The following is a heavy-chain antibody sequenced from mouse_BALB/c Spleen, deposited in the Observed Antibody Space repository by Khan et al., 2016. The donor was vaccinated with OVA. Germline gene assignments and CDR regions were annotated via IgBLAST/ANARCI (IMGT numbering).Heavy chain of an antibody. Sequence: EVQLQESGPVLVRPGASVKISCKASGYSFTGYFMNWVMQSHGKSLEWIGRINPHIGETFYNQRFKDKATLTVDESSSTAHMELRSLASEDSAVDYCTRIYRSDFDYWGQGTTLTVSS. CDR1: GYSFTGYF. V-gene: IGHV1-20*02. J-gene: IGHJ2*01. D-gene: IGHD1-1*01. CDR3: TRIYRSDFDY. CDR2: INPHIGET.